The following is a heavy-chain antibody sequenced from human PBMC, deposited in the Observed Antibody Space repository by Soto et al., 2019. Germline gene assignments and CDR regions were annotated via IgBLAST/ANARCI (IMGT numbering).Heavy chain of an antibody. D-gene: IGHD3-10*01. CDR3: ARVGGLLWFGEFLIDY. CDR1: GFTFSSYA. CDR2: ILYDGSNK. Sequence: PGGSLRLSCAASGFTFSSYAMRWVRQAPGKGLEWVAVILYDGSNKYYADSVKGRFTISRDNSKNTLYLQMNSLRAEDTAVYYCARVGGLLWFGEFLIDYWGQGTLVTVSS. J-gene: IGHJ4*02. V-gene: IGHV3-30-3*01.